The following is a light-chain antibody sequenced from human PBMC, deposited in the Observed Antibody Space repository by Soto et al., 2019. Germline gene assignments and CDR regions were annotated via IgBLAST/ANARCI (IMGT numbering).Light chain of an antibody. J-gene: IGLJ1*01. V-gene: IGLV2-14*01. Sequence: QSALTQPASVSGSPGQSITISCTGTSSDVGGYNYVSWYQQHPGKAPKLMIYEVSNRPSGVSNRFSGSKSGNTASLTISGLQAEDESDYYCSSYTSSSTPDVFGTGTKLTDL. CDR2: EVS. CDR1: SSDVGGYNY. CDR3: SSYTSSSTPDV.